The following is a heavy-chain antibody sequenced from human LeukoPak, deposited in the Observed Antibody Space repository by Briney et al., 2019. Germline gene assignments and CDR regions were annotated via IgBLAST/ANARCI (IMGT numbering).Heavy chain of an antibody. CDR3: ARGHIAARVYGYYYGMDV. CDR1: GGSFSGYY. V-gene: IGHV4-34*01. D-gene: IGHD6-13*01. CDR2: INESGST. Sequence: SETLSLTCAVYGGSFSGYYWSWIRQPPGKGLEWIGEINESGSTNYNPSLKSRVTISVDTSKNQFSLKLSSVTAADTAVYYCARGHIAARVYGYYYGMDVWGQGTTVTVSS. J-gene: IGHJ6*02.